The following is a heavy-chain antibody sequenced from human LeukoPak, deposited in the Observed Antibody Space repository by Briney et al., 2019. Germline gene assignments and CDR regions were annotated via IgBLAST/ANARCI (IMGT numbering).Heavy chain of an antibody. Sequence: SSETLSLTCTVSGGSISSGSYYWSWIRQPAGKGLEWIGRIYTSGSTNYNPSLKSRVTISVDTSKNQFSLKLSSVTAADTAVYYCASLSGSYGRGPFDYWGQGTLVTVSS. J-gene: IGHJ4*02. CDR3: ASLSGSYGRGPFDY. CDR1: GGSISSGSYY. V-gene: IGHV4-61*02. D-gene: IGHD1-26*01. CDR2: IYTSGST.